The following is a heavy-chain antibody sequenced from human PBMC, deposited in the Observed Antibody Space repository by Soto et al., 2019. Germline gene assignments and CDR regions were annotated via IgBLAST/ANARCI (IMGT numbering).Heavy chain of an antibody. CDR1: GFAFSSYS. Sequence: SGGGLVKPGGSLRLSCAASGFAFSSYSMNWVRQAPGKGLEWVSSISSGSSYIYYADSVKGRFTISRDNAKNSLYLQMNSLRAEDTAVYYCARDRAAGTIFLSRYYGMDVWGQGTTVTVSS. D-gene: IGHD3-3*01. CDR3: ARDRAAGTIFLSRYYGMDV. CDR2: ISSGSSYI. V-gene: IGHV3-21*01. J-gene: IGHJ6*02.